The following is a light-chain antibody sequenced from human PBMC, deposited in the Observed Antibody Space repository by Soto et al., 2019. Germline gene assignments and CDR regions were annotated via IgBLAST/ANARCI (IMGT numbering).Light chain of an antibody. J-gene: IGKJ1*01. V-gene: IGKV3-20*01. CDR3: QQYVRSPPSWT. CDR1: QSVSSSY. Sequence: ETVLTQSPGTLSLSPGERATLSCRASQSVSSSYLAWYQQKPGQAPRLLIYDASSRATGIPDRFSGSGSGTGFTLTISSMEPEDFAFYYCQQYVRSPPSWTFGQGTKVEIK. CDR2: DAS.